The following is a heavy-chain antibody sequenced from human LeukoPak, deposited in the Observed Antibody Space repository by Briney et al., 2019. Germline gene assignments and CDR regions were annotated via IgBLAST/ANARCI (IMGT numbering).Heavy chain of an antibody. CDR3: AREGYGDDYFDY. CDR2: ISSSSSYI. Sequence: GGSLRLSCAASGFTFSSYSMNWVRQAPGKGLEWVSSISSSSSYIYYADSVKGRFTISRDNAKNSLYLQMNSLRAEDTAVYYCAREGYGDDYFDYWGQGTLVTVSS. J-gene: IGHJ4*02. CDR1: GFTFSSYS. D-gene: IGHD4-17*01. V-gene: IGHV3-21*01.